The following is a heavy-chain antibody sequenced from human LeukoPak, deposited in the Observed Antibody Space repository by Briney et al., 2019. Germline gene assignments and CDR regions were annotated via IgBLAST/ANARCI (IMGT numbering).Heavy chain of an antibody. Sequence: GGSLRLSCAASGFIFSNYRMNWVRQAPGKGLEWVSYISSTSDTIYYVDSVKGRFTISRDNARNSLYLQMNSLRVEDTAVYYCTRELASWGQGTLVTVSS. CDR1: GFIFSNYR. V-gene: IGHV3-48*01. CDR3: TRELAS. CDR2: ISSTSDTI. J-gene: IGHJ5*02.